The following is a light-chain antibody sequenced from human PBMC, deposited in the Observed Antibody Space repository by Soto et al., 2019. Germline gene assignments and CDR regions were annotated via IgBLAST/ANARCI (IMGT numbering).Light chain of an antibody. Sequence: QSVLPQAAPMSGAPRQSHTISCPGNSSDLVGYNYVSWYQQHPVKAPKFMMYDVSNRLSGVSNRFSGSKSGNTASLTISGLQAEDEADYYCSSYTTSNTRQIVFGTGTKVTVL. CDR1: SSDLVGYNY. J-gene: IGLJ1*01. CDR2: DVS. CDR3: SSYTTSNTRQIV. V-gene: IGLV2-14*01.